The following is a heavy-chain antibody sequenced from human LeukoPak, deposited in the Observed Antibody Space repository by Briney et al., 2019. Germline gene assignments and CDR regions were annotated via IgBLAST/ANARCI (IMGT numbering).Heavy chain of an antibody. CDR3: ARVLLGYDSSGYYFPYYYYGMDV. V-gene: IGHV1-8*01. D-gene: IGHD3-22*01. CDR1: GYTFTIYD. Sequence: GASVTVSFKCSGYTFTIYDINWVRQAPGQGVERVGWMNPKSGNTGYSQKFQGRGTVTSNTSISPSYMELSSLRSEDTAVYYCARVLLGYDSSGYYFPYYYYGMDVWGQGTTVTVSS. J-gene: IGHJ6*02. CDR2: MNPKSGNT.